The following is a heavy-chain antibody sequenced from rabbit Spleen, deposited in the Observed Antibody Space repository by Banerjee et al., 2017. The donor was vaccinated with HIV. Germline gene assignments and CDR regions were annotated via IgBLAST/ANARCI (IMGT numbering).Heavy chain of an antibody. J-gene: IGHJ6*01. CDR2: IYTGNAAT. Sequence: QEQLVESGGGLVKPEGSLKLSCTASGFSYSDKAVMCWVRQAPGKGPEWIGCIYTGNAATYYASWAKGRFTVSKTSSTTVTLEMTSLTVADTATYFCARAIGGNMGSDYGMDLWGPGTLVTVS. CDR1: GFSYSDKAV. CDR3: ARAIGGNMGSDYGMDL. D-gene: IGHD5-1*01. V-gene: IGHV1S45*01.